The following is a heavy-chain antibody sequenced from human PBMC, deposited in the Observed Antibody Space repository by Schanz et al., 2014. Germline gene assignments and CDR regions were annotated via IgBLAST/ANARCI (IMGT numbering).Heavy chain of an antibody. CDR1: GFTFSRNA. CDR2: ISATSAKI. D-gene: IGHD2-15*01. CDR3: ARDLAGGGNDV. V-gene: IGHV3-48*01. Sequence: EVQLVESGGGLVQPGGSLRLSCAASGFTFSRNAMNWVRQAPGKGLEWVSYISATSAKIDYADSVQGRFTISRDNSKDTVYLQMNSLRAEDTAVYYCARDLAGGGNDVWGQGTLVTVSS. J-gene: IGHJ4*02.